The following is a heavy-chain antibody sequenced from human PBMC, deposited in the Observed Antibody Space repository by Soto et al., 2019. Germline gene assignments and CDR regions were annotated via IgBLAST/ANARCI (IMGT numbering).Heavy chain of an antibody. CDR3: AKDLQSYGDYDYYCYGMDV. D-gene: IGHD4-17*01. J-gene: IGHJ6*02. CDR1: GFTFSTYG. CDR2: ISYDGTNK. V-gene: IGHV3-30*18. Sequence: QVQLVESGGGEVQPGRSLTISCAASGFTFSTYGMHWVRQTPGKGLEWVAVISYDGTNKFYSDSVKGRFTISRDNFENTLTLQMNSLRADDTAVYSCAKDLQSYGDYDYYCYGMDVWGLGTRVTVSS.